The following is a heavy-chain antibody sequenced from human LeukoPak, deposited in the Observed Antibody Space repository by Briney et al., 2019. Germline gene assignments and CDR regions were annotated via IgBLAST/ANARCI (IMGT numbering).Heavy chain of an antibody. D-gene: IGHD2-15*01. Sequence: SETLSLTCDVPGGSVTSTNWWTWFRQPPGKGLEWIGEVHLDGRTNYNPSLESRVTMSVDLSDNHMSLKLTSVTAADTAVYYCAREGGFFRPLDYTGQGTLVTVSS. J-gene: IGHJ4*02. V-gene: IGHV4-4*02. CDR2: VHLDGRT. CDR3: AREGGFFRPLDY. CDR1: GGSVTSTNW.